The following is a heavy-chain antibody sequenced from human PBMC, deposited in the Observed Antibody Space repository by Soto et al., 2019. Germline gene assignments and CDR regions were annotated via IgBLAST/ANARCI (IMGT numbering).Heavy chain of an antibody. CDR3: TKASSDRNHMEV. Sequence: EVQLLESGGGLVQPGGSLRLSCAASGFTFSSYAMSWVRQAPGKGLEWVSTITETGGDTYYTDSVKGRFTISRDNSKNTLYLQMTSLRAEDTALYYCTKASSDRNHMEVWGPGTTVTVSS. CDR1: GFTFSSYA. CDR2: ITETGGDT. J-gene: IGHJ6*02. V-gene: IGHV3-23*01.